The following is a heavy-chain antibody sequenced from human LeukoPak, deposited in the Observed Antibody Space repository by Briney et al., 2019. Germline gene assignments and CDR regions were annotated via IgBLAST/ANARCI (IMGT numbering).Heavy chain of an antibody. CDR2: IGGSSGST. CDR1: GFTFSNNY. CDR3: AKGVSSPLYYFDY. V-gene: IGHV3-23*01. J-gene: IGHJ4*02. D-gene: IGHD6-13*01. Sequence: PGGSLRLSCVVSGFTFSNNYMSWVRQAPGKGLEWVSSIGGSSGSTYYADSVKGRFTNSRDNSKNTLYLQMNSLRAEDTAVYYCAKGVSSPLYYFDYWGQGTLVTVSS.